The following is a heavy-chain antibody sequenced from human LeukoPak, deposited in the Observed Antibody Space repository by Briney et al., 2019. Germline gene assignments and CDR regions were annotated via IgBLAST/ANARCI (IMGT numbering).Heavy chain of an antibody. J-gene: IGHJ4*02. Sequence: GGSLRLSCAASGFTFDDYAMHWVRQAPGKGLEWVPGISWNSGSIGYADSVKGRFTISRDNAKNSLYLQMNSLRAEDTALYYCAKDWDGSGSYSYYFDYWGQGTLVTVSS. CDR1: GFTFDDYA. V-gene: IGHV3-9*01. CDR3: AKDWDGSGSYSYYFDY. CDR2: ISWNSGSI. D-gene: IGHD3-10*01.